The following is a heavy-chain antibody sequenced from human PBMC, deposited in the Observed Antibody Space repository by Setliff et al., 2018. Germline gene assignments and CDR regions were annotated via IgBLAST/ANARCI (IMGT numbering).Heavy chain of an antibody. V-gene: IGHV1-24*01. CDR2: FDPEDGET. J-gene: IGHJ3*02. Sequence: ASVKVSCKVSGYTLTELSMHWVRQAPGKGLEWMGGFDPEDGETIYAQKFQGRVTMTEDTSTDTAYMELRGLRSDDTAVYYCARDPRGYSGFDRFRGAFNIWGQGTMVTVSS. CDR3: ARDPRGYSGFDRFRGAFNI. CDR1: GYTLTELS. D-gene: IGHD5-12*01.